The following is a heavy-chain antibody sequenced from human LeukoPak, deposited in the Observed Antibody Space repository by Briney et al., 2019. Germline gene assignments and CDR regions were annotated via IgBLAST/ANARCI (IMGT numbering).Heavy chain of an antibody. CDR3: TRSPDIDILTGYSRYYFDY. CDR2: IYPGDSDT. D-gene: IGHD3-9*01. V-gene: IGHV5-51*01. CDR1: GYIFTSYW. J-gene: IGHJ4*02. Sequence: GESLKISCKGSGYIFTSYWIGWVRQMPGKGLEWMGIIYPGDSDTRYSPSFQGQVTISADKSISTAYLQWSSLKASDTAIYYCTRSPDIDILTGYSRYYFDYWGQGTLVTVSS.